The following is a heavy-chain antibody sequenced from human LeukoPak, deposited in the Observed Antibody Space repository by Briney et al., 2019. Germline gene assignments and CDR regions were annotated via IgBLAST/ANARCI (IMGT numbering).Heavy chain of an antibody. CDR1: GYSISSSYY. J-gene: IGHJ4*02. CDR2: IYYSGST. D-gene: IGHD3-10*01. CDR3: ARSYYYGSGSYYY. Sequence: SETLSLTCTVSGYSISSSYYWSWIRQPPGRGLEWIGYIYYSGSTNYNPSLKSRVTISVDTSKNQFSLKLSSVTAADTAVYYCARSYYYGSGSYYYWGQGTLVTVSS. V-gene: IGHV4-61*01.